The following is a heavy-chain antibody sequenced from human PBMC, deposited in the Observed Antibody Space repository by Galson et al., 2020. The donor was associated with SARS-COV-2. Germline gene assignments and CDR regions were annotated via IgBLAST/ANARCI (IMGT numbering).Heavy chain of an antibody. Sequence: QAGGSLRLSCAASGFIFSNSALHWVRQAPGRGLEWVGHIRDKSNNYRTAYAASVKGRFTISRDDSKNTAYLQMNSLESEDTAVYFCLRQPAWGIYYYGLDIWGRGTTVTVSS. V-gene: IGHV3-73*01. D-gene: IGHD7-27*01. CDR3: LRQPAWGIYYYGLDI. CDR1: GFIFSNSA. J-gene: IGHJ6*02. CDR2: IRDKSNNYRT.